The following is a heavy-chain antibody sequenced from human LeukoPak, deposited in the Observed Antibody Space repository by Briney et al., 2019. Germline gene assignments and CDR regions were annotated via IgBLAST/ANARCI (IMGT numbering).Heavy chain of an antibody. D-gene: IGHD3-9*01. CDR1: GVSISSYY. V-gene: IGHV4-59*01. CDR3: ARVADILTGYYLDY. Sequence: PSETLSLTCTVSGVSISSYYWRWLRQPPGKGLEWIGYIYYSGSTNYNPSLKSRVTISVDTSKNQLSLKLSSVTAADTAVYYCARVADILTGYYLDYWGQGTLVTVSS. CDR2: IYYSGST. J-gene: IGHJ4*02.